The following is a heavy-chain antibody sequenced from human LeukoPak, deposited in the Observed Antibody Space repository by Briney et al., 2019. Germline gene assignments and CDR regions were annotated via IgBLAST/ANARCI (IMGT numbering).Heavy chain of an antibody. D-gene: IGHD6-13*01. J-gene: IGHJ5*02. Sequence: QPGGSLRLSCAASGFTFSSFALNWVRQVPGKGLEWVSTISGDGGATHYADSVKGRFTISRANSKNTLFLQMNSLRAEDTAVYYCAKDWKWYSSSYNNWFDPWGQGTLVTVSS. CDR3: AKDWKWYSSSYNNWFDP. CDR2: ISGDGGAT. V-gene: IGHV3-23*01. CDR1: GFTFSSFA.